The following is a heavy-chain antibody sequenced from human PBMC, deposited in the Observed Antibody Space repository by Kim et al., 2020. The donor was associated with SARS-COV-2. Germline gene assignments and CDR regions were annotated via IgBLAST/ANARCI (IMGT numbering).Heavy chain of an antibody. CDR2: INHSGST. Sequence: SETLSLTCAVYGGSSSGYYWSWIRQPPGKGLEWIGEINHSGSTNYNPSLQSRVTISVDTSKNQFSLKLSSVTAADTAVYYCARGTRQWLSRHYYYTMDV. CDR3: ARGTRQWLSRHYYYTMDV. J-gene: IGHJ6*03. D-gene: IGHD6-19*01. CDR1: GGSSSGYY. V-gene: IGHV4-34*01.